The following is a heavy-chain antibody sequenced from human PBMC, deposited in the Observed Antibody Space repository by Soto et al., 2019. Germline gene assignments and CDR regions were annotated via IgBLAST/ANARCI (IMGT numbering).Heavy chain of an antibody. CDR3: ARSDGRY. V-gene: IGHV4-59*01. J-gene: IGHJ4*02. Sequence: SETLSLTCTVSGGSLSSYYWSWIRQPPGKGLEWIGYIYYSGSTNYNPSLKSRVTISVDTPKNQFSLKLSSVTAADTAVYYCARSDGRYWGQGTLVTVSS. CDR2: IYYSGST. CDR1: GGSLSSYY.